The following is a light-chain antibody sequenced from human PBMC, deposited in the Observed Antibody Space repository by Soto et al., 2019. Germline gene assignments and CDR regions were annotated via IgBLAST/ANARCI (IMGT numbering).Light chain of an antibody. CDR3: QQIFSTPWT. Sequence: DIQVTQSPSSLSASVGDRVTITCRASQSISSYLNWYQQKPGKAPNLLIYAASSLQSGVPSRFSGSGSGTDFTLTISSMQPEDFATYYCQQIFSTPWTFGQGTKVEIK. J-gene: IGKJ1*01. CDR1: QSISSY. V-gene: IGKV1-39*01. CDR2: AAS.